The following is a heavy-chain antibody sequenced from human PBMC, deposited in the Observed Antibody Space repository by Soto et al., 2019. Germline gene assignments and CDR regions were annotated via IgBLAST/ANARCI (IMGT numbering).Heavy chain of an antibody. D-gene: IGHD5-12*01. Sequence: SETLSLTCTVSGGSISSSSYYWGWIRQPPGKGLEWIGSIYYSGSTYYNPSLKSRVTISVDTSRNQFSLKLSSVTAADTAVYYCARPVVATNDYYYYYGMDVWGQGTTVTVSS. CDR1: GGSISSSSYY. CDR2: IYYSGST. J-gene: IGHJ6*02. V-gene: IGHV4-39*01. CDR3: ARPVVATNDYYYYYGMDV.